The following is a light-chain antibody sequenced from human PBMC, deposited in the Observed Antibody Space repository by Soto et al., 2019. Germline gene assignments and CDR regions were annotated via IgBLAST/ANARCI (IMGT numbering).Light chain of an antibody. J-gene: IGKJ2*01. CDR3: QHYDSFHLT. V-gene: IGKV1-5*01. CDR1: QSIRSW. CDR2: HAS. Sequence: DIQMTQSPSTLSASVGDRVTITCRASQSIRSWLAWYKQKPGKAPKRLIYHASNLKSGVPSRFSGSGSGTEFTLTIGSLQPDDFATYYCQHYDSFHLTLGQGATLEIK.